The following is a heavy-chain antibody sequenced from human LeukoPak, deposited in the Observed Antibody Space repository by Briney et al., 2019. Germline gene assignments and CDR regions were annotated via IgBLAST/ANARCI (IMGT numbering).Heavy chain of an antibody. CDR1: GFTVSSNY. D-gene: IGHD4-23*01. CDR2: IYNSGST. V-gene: IGHV4-59*08. Sequence: PGGSLRLSCAASGFTVSSNYLSWVRQAPGKGLEWIGYIYNSGSTNYNPSLKSRVTMSVDTSKNQFSLKLSSVTAADTAVYYCARQAGGNSGPFDYWGQGTVVTVSS. CDR3: ARQAGGNSGPFDY. J-gene: IGHJ4*02.